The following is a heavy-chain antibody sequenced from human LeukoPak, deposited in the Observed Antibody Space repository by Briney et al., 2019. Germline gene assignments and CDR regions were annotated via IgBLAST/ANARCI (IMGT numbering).Heavy chain of an antibody. V-gene: IGHV4-59*08. Sequence: PSETLSLTCTVSGGSISSYYWSWIRQPPGKGLEWIGYIYYNGNTNYNPSLKSRVTISVDTSKNQFSLKLSSVTAADTAVYYCARHEGVTAIFFDYWGQGTLVTVSS. CDR2: IYYNGNT. D-gene: IGHD2-21*02. J-gene: IGHJ4*02. CDR3: ARHEGVTAIFFDY. CDR1: GGSISSYY.